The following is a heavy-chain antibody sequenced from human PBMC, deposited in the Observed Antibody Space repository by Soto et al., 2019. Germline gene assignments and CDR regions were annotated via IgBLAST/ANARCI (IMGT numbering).Heavy chain of an antibody. D-gene: IGHD3-10*01. V-gene: IGHV4-31*03. Sequence: QVQLQESGPGLVKPSQTLSLTCTVSGGSISSGGYYWSWIRQHPGKGLEWIGYIYYSGSTYYNPSLRRRVTIAVDPSKNQFSVKVSSVTAAATAVYYCARYPLSGLWFGESGYWGQGTLVTVSS. CDR3: ARYPLSGLWFGESGY. J-gene: IGHJ4*02. CDR1: GGSISSGGYY. CDR2: IYYSGST.